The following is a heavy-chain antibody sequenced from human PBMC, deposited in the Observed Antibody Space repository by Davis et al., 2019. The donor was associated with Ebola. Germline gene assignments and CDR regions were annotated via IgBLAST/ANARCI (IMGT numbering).Heavy chain of an antibody. J-gene: IGHJ4*02. Sequence: GGSLRLSCAASGFTFRSYAMSWVRQAPGKGLEWVSAISGSGGSTYYADSVKGRFTISRDNAKNSLYLQLNTLRDEDTAVYFCVSAGWDHWGQGTLVTVSS. CDR3: VSAGWDH. CDR2: ISGSGGST. V-gene: IGHV3-23*01. D-gene: IGHD2-15*01. CDR1: GFTFRSYA.